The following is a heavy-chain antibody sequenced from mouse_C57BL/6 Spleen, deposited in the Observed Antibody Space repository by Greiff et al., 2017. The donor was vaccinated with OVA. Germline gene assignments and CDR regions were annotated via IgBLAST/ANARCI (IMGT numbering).Heavy chain of an antibody. V-gene: IGHV1-26*01. CDR1: GYTFTDYY. J-gene: IGHJ1*03. CDR2: INPNNGGT. Sequence: EVKLQQSGPELVKPGASVKISCKASGYTFTDYYMNWVKQSHGKSLEWIGDINPNNGGTSYNQKFKGKATLTVDKSSSTAYMELRSLTSEDSAVYYCARAGSSGYDFDVWGTGTTVTVSS. D-gene: IGHD3-2*02. CDR3: ARAGSSGYDFDV.